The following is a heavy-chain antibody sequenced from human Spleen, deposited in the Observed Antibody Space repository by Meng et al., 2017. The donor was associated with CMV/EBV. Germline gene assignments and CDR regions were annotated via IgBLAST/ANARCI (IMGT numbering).Heavy chain of an antibody. V-gene: IGHV5-51*01. Sequence: TKYWIGWVRRMPGKGLEWMGIIYPGDSDTRYSPSFQGQVTISVDKSISTAFLQWSSLKASDTAMYYCARHGGYCSNGVCVDWFDPWGQGTLVTISS. CDR2: IYPGDSDT. CDR1: TKYW. CDR3: ARHGGYCSNGVCVDWFDP. D-gene: IGHD2-8*01. J-gene: IGHJ5*02.